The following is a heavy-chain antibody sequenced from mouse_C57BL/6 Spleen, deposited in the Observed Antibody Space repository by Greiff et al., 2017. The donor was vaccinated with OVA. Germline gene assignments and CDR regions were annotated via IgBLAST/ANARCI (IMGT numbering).Heavy chain of an antibody. V-gene: IGHV1-26*01. CDR3: ARSYYDYDGGYFDY. D-gene: IGHD2-4*01. CDR2: INPNNGGT. J-gene: IGHJ2*01. Sequence: EVQLQQSGPELVKPGASVKISCKASGYTFTDYYMNWVKQSHGKSLEWIGDINPNNGGTSYNQKFKGKATLTVDKSSSTAYMELRSLTSEDSAVYYCARSYYDYDGGYFDYWGQGTTLTVSS. CDR1: GYTFTDYY.